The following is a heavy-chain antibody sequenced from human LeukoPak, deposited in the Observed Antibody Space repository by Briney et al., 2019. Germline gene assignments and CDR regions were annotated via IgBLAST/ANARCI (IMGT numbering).Heavy chain of an antibody. CDR2: INWNGGST. J-gene: IGHJ4*02. CDR3: ARGDFWSGYYKYYFDY. CDR1: GFTFSGSA. Sequence: GGSLRLSCAASGFTFSGSAMHWVRQAPGKGLEWVSGINWNGGSTGYADSVKGRFTISRDNAKNSLYLQMNSLRAEDTALYYCARGDFWSGYYKYYFDYWGQGTLVTVSS. V-gene: IGHV3-20*04. D-gene: IGHD3-3*01.